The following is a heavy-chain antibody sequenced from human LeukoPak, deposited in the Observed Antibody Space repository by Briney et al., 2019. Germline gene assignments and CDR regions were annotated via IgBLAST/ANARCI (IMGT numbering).Heavy chain of an antibody. Sequence: SSAKVSCKASGYTFTSYDINWVRQATGQGLEWMEWMNPNSGNTGYAQKFQGRVTMTRNTSISPAYMELSSLRSEDTAVYYCARGRIGEPPTPWGQGTLVTVSS. CDR3: ARGRIGEPPTP. D-gene: IGHD1-14*01. CDR1: GYTFTSYD. V-gene: IGHV1-8*01. J-gene: IGHJ5*02. CDR2: MNPNSGNT.